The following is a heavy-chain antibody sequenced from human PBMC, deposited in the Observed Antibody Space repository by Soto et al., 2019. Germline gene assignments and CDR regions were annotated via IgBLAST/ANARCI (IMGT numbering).Heavy chain of an antibody. CDR2: IIPIFGTA. CDR1: GGSFSTYA. D-gene: IGHD6-13*01. J-gene: IGHJ6*02. Sequence: SVKVSCKASGGSFSTYARTGVRQAPGQGLEWIGGIIPIFGTANKAQKFQGRVTITADESTSTAYMELSSLRSEDTAVYFCAGEMNIARRQLGMDVWGQGTTVTVSS. V-gene: IGHV1-69*13. CDR3: AGEMNIARRQLGMDV.